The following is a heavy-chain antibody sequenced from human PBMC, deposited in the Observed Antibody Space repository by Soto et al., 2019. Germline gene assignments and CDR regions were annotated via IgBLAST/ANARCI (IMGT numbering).Heavy chain of an antibody. J-gene: IGHJ5*02. CDR2: ISYDGSNK. CDR3: AKDDYGGDNWFDP. Sequence: QVQLVESGGGVVQPGRSLRLSCAASGFTFSSYGMHWVRQAPGKGLEWVAVISYDGSNKYYADSVKGRFTISRDNSKHTLYLQMNSLRAEDTAVSYCAKDDYGGDNWFDPWGQGTLVTVAS. D-gene: IGHD4-17*01. V-gene: IGHV3-30*18. CDR1: GFTFSSYG.